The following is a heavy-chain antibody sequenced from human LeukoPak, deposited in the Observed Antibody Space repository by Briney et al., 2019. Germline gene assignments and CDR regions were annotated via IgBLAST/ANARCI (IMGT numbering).Heavy chain of an antibody. J-gene: IGHJ4*02. CDR2: INHSGST. V-gene: IGHV4-34*01. CDR3: ARVGFVVVPAARGYYFDY. D-gene: IGHD2-2*01. Sequence: SETLSLTCAVYGGSFSGYYWSWIRQPPGKGLEWIGEINHSGSTNYNPSLKSRVTLSVDTSKNQFSLKLSSVTAADTAVYYCARVGFVVVPAARGYYFDYWGQGTLVTVSS. CDR1: GGSFSGYY.